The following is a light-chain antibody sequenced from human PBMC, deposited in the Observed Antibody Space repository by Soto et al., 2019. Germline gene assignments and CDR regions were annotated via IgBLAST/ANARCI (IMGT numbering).Light chain of an antibody. Sequence: DIQMTQSPSSLSASVGDRVTITCQASQHIINSLNWYQQKPGKAPKLLICDASNLETGVPSRFSGSGSGTEFTFSISSLQPEDVATYYCQQNNGLPTFGGGTKVEIK. CDR2: DAS. CDR1: QHIINS. V-gene: IGKV1-33*01. J-gene: IGKJ4*01. CDR3: QQNNGLPT.